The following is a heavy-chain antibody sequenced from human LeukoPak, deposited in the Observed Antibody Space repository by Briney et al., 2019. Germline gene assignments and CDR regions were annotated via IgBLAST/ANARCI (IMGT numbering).Heavy chain of an antibody. Sequence: SETLSLTCTVSGGSISSYYWSWIRQPPGKGLEWIGDIYYSGSTNYNPSLMSGVTISLDASKKQFSLKLSSVTAADTAVYYCARHRGSYYNRIRPSFELWGQGPLVTVSS. J-gene: IGHJ4*02. CDR2: IYYSGST. D-gene: IGHD1-26*01. V-gene: IGHV4-59*08. CDR1: GGSISSYY. CDR3: ARHRGSYYNRIRPSFEL.